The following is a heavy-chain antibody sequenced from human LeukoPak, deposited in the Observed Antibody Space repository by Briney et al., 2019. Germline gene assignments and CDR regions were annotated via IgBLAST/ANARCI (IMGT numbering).Heavy chain of an antibody. D-gene: IGHD3-22*01. Sequence: GGSLRLSCAASGFTFDDYAMHWVRQAPGKGLEWVSGISWNSGSIGYADSVKGRFTISRDNAKNSLYLQMNSLRAEDTALYYCAKDLQKYYYDSSGYNRAFDIWGQGTMVTVSS. CDR3: AKDLQKYYYDSSGYNRAFDI. J-gene: IGHJ3*02. V-gene: IGHV3-9*01. CDR1: GFTFDDYA. CDR2: ISWNSGSI.